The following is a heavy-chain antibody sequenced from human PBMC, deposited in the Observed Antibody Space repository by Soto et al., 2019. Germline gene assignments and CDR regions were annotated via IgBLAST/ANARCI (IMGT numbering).Heavy chain of an antibody. CDR1: GFTFRSYA. J-gene: IGHJ3*02. D-gene: IGHD3-10*01. CDR2: ISYDGSNK. Sequence: GGPMRLPYAASGFTFRSYAIRRVRKAPGKGLEWVAVISYDGSNKYYADSVKGRFTISRDNSKNTLYLQMNSLRAEDTAVYYCARTQPKLDAFDIWGQGTMVTVSS. V-gene: IGHV3-30-3*01. CDR3: ARTQPKLDAFDI.